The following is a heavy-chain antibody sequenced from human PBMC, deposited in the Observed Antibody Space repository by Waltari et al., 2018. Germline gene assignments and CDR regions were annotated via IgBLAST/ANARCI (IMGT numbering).Heavy chain of an antibody. CDR3: ARVVDIYYYGMDV. J-gene: IGHJ6*02. D-gene: IGHD2-2*01. Sequence: QVQLQESGPGLVKPSETLSLTCTVSGGSISSSYWSWIRTPPGKGLEWIGYHYYSGSTNYNPSLKSRVTISVDTSKNQFSLKLSSVTAADTAVYYCARVVDIYYYGMDVWGQGTTVTVSS. CDR1: GGSISSSY. CDR2: HYYSGST. V-gene: IGHV4-59*01.